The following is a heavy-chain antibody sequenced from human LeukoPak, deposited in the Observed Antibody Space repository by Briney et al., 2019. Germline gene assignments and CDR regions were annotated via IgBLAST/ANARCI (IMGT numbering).Heavy chain of an antibody. CDR2: ISPNGGGT. Sequence: GGSLRLSCAASGLTFISYAMTWVRQAPGKGLEWVSSISPNGGGTYYADSVKGRFTISRDNSKNTLYLQMNTLRAEDTAIYYCTTRGIYFDYWGQGTLVTVSS. J-gene: IGHJ4*02. CDR1: GLTFISYA. D-gene: IGHD5-12*01. CDR3: TTRGIYFDY. V-gene: IGHV3-23*01.